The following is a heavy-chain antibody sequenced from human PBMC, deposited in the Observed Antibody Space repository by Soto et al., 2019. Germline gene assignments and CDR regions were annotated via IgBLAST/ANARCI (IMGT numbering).Heavy chain of an antibody. V-gene: IGHV1-3*01. J-gene: IGHJ4*02. CDR3: ARVYCSGGSCYSIDY. CDR1: GYAFTNYG. CDR2: INAVNGNT. Sequence: GASVKVSCKASGYAFTNYGVHWLRQAPGQRLEWMGWINAVNGNTKYSQKFQGRVTITRDTSASIVYMELSSLRSEDTAVYYCARVYCSGGSCYSIDYWGQGSLVTVSS. D-gene: IGHD2-15*01.